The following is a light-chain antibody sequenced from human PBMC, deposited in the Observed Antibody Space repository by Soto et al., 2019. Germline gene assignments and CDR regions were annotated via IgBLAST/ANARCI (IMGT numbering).Light chain of an antibody. CDR2: GAS. CDR1: QTVGSRY. V-gene: IGKV3D-20*02. Sequence: EIVLTQSPGTLSLSPGETATLSCRASQTVGSRYLAWYQQTPGQAPRLLIYGASNRATGITDRFSGSGSGTDFTLTISSLEPEDFAVYYCQQRSNWLFGPGTKVDIK. CDR3: QQRSNWL. J-gene: IGKJ3*01.